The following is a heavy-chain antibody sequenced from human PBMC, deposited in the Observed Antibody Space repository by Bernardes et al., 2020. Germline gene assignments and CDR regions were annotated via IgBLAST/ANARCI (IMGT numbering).Heavy chain of an antibody. J-gene: IGHJ4*02. CDR1: GFTFSNYA. Sequence: GSLRLSCAASGFTFSNYAMSWVRQAPGKGLEWVSAISGSGGSTYYADSVKGRFTISRDNSKNTLYRQMDSLRAEDTAVYYCAKRGRDCSGGACSHIDYWGQGTLVTVSS. D-gene: IGHD2-15*01. CDR3: AKRGRDCSGGACSHIDY. V-gene: IGHV3-23*01. CDR2: ISGSGGST.